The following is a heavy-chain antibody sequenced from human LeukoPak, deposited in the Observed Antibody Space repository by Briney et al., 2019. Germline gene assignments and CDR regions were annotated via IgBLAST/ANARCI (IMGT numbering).Heavy chain of an antibody. CDR1: GGTFSSYA. V-gene: IGHV1-69*13. CDR2: IIPIFGTA. D-gene: IGHD5-12*01. Sequence: SVKVSCKASGGTFSSYAISWVRQAPGQGLEWMGGIIPIFGTANYAQKFQGRVTITADESTSTAYMELSSLRSEDTAVYYCARVDAQVATYDAFDIWGQGTMVTVSS. J-gene: IGHJ3*02. CDR3: ARVDAQVATYDAFDI.